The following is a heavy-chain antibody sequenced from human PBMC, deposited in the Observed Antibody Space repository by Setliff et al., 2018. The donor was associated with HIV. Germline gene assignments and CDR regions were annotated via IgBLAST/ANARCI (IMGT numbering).Heavy chain of an antibody. CDR2: SNPSSRTT. Sequence: ASVKVSCKSSGYIFTTHYIHWVRQAPGQGIEWMGMSNPSSRTTIYAQKFRGRMTLTKDKSTTTVYMELSSLRSDDTAVYYCARGGRVDESRGYYYPLMYWGQGTLVTVSA. V-gene: IGHV1-46*01. CDR1: GYIFTTHY. CDR3: ARGGRVDESRGYYYPLMY. D-gene: IGHD3-22*01. J-gene: IGHJ4*02.